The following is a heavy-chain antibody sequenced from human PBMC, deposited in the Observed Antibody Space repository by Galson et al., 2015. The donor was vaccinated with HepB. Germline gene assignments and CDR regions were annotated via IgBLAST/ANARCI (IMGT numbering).Heavy chain of an antibody. D-gene: IGHD4-17*01. CDR3: ARVRGYGDYAWVKKWFDP. CDR1: GGTFSSYA. J-gene: IGHJ5*02. CDR2: IIPILGTT. Sequence: SVKVSCKASGGTFSSYAISWVRQAPGPGLEWMGGIIPILGTTNYAQKFQGRVTITADESTSTAYMELSSLRSEDTAVYYCARVRGYGDYAWVKKWFDPWGQGTPVTVSS. V-gene: IGHV1-69*13.